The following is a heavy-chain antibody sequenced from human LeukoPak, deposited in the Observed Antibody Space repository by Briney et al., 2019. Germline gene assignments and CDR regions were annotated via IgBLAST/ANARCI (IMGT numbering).Heavy chain of an antibody. CDR1: GGSISCGDYY. V-gene: IGHV4-30-4*01. D-gene: IGHD3-10*01. CDR3: ASLTFMVREVITERKVKNWFDP. CDR2: IYYSGST. J-gene: IGHJ5*02. Sequence: SQTLSLTCTVSGGSISCGDYYWRWIRQPPGKGLEWIGYIYYSGSTYYNPSLKSRVTISVDTSKNQFSLKLSSVTAADTAVYYCASLTFMVREVITERKVKNWFDPWGQGTLVTVYS.